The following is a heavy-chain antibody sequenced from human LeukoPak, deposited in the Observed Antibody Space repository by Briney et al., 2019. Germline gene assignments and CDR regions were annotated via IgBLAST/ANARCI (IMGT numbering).Heavy chain of an antibody. CDR1: GFIFSSYS. CDR2: ISSNSSYI. J-gene: IGHJ4*02. Sequence: PGGSLRLSCAASGFIFSSYSMNWVRQAPGKGLEWVSYISSNSSYIYYADSVKGRFILSRDNAKNSLYLQMDSLTADDTAVYFCACLRGPSDYWGQGTLVTVSS. D-gene: IGHD4-17*01. CDR3: ACLRGPSDY. V-gene: IGHV3-21*01.